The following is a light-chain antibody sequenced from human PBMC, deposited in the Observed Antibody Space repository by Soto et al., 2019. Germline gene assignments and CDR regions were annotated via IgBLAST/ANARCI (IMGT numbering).Light chain of an antibody. V-gene: IGLV2-11*01. CDR2: DVS. J-gene: IGLJ2*01. CDR1: SSDVGGYKY. Sequence: QSVLTQPRSVSGSPGQSVTISCTGSSSDVGGYKYVSWYQQYPGKAPKLIIYDVSERPSGVPDRFSGSKSGNTASLTISGLQPDDEADYYCCSYGGSRAVVFGGGTKLTVL. CDR3: CSYGGSRAVV.